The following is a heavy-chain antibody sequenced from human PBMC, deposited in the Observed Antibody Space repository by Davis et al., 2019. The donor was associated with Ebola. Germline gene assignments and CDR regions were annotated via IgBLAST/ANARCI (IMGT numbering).Heavy chain of an antibody. V-gene: IGHV3-23*01. D-gene: IGHD3-22*01. J-gene: IGHJ4*02. Sequence: GGSLRLSCTGSGFTFYTYDMSWVRQGPGQGLEWVSTISGNGGNTYYADSVKGRFTVSRDNSKNTHYLQMSSLRAEDTAIYYCAKAKTPPGYYDSSGFYYWGQGTLVTVSS. CDR3: AKAKTPPGYYDSSGFYY. CDR2: ISGNGGNT. CDR1: GFTFYTYD.